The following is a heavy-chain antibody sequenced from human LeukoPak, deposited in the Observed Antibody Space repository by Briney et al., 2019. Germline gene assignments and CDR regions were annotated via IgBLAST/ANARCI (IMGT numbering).Heavy chain of an antibody. D-gene: IGHD1-26*01. CDR1: GFTFSTYA. V-gene: IGHV3-23*01. CDR2: ICGTCGGT. J-gene: IGHJ4*02. CDR3: AKDSAGSGGHGFDF. Sequence: GGSLRLSCAASGFTFSTYAMHWVRQAPGKGLEWVSYICGTCGGTKYADSVKGRFTISRDNSKNTLYLQMNSLTVEDTAVYYCAKDSAGSGGHGFDFWGQGIVLTVSS.